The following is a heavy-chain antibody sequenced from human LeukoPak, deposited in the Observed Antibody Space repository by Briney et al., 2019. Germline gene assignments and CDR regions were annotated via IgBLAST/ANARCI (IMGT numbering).Heavy chain of an antibody. Sequence: GGSLRLSCAASGFTFSSYAMSWVRQAPGRGLEWVSVIYSGGSTYYADSVKGRFTISRDNSKNTLFLQMNSLRAGDAAVYYCARGTVTMVDYWGQGTLVTVSS. CDR1: GFTFSSYA. D-gene: IGHD3-10*01. CDR3: ARGTVTMVDY. J-gene: IGHJ4*02. V-gene: IGHV3-66*01. CDR2: IYSGGST.